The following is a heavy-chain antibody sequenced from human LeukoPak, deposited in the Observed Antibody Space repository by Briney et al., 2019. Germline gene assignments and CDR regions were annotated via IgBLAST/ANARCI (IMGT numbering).Heavy chain of an antibody. J-gene: IGHJ5*02. CDR3: ARVRGYIALFGVTGFAP. D-gene: IGHD5-12*01. CDR2: IYTSGST. V-gene: IGHV4-4*07. Sequence: SETLSLTCTVSGGSISSYYWSWIRQPAGKGLEWIGRIYTSGSTNYNPSLKSRVTMSVDTSKNQFSLKLSSVTAADTAVYYCARVRGYIALFGVTGFAPGGQGTLAPVSS. CDR1: GGSISSYY.